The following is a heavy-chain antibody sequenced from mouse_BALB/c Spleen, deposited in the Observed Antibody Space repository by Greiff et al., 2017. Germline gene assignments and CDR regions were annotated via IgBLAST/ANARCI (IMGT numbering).Heavy chain of an antibody. Sequence: QVQLQQSGPELVKPGASVKISCKASGYAFSSSWMNWVKQRPGQGLEWIGRIYPGDGDTNYNGKFKGKATLTADKSSSTAYMQLSSLTSVDSAVYFCARSGLGSWFAYWGQGTLVTVSA. CDR2: IYPGDGDT. CDR1: GYAFSSSW. D-gene: IGHD4-1*01. J-gene: IGHJ3*01. CDR3: ARSGLGSWFAY. V-gene: IGHV1-82*01.